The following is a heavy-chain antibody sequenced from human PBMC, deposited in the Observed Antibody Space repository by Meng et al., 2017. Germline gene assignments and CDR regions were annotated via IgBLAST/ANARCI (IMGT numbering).Heavy chain of an antibody. CDR1: GFSFSSYW. J-gene: IGHJ3*02. Sequence: GESLKISCAASGFSFSSYWMSWVRQAPGKGLEWVANIKEDGGKKFYVDSVKGRFTISRDNTNPSLDLQINSVRDEDTAVYYCARNILGGAFDIWGQGTMVTVSS. CDR2: IKEDGGKK. V-gene: IGHV3-7*01. D-gene: IGHD3-3*02. CDR3: ARNILGGAFDI.